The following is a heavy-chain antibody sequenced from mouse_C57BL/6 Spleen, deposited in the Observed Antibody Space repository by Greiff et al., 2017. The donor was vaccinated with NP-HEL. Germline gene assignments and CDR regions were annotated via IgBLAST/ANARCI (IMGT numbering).Heavy chain of an antibody. CDR2: IYPGDGDT. D-gene: IGHD4-1*01. V-gene: IGHV1-82*01. CDR3: ARGLGPYYYAMDY. CDR1: GYAFSSSW. Sequence: QVQLQQSGPELVKPGASVKISCKASGYAFSSSWMNWVKQRPGKGLEWIGRIYPGDGDTNYNGKFKGKATLTADKSSSTAYMQLSSLTSEDSAVYFCARGLGPYYYAMDYWGQGTSVTVSS. J-gene: IGHJ4*01.